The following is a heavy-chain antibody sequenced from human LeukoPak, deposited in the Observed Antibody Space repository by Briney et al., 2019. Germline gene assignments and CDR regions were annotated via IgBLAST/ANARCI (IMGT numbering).Heavy chain of an antibody. V-gene: IGHV3-23*01. Sequence: GGSLRLSCAASGFTFSSYGMNWVRQAPGKGLESVSSISGSGDSTDYADSVKGRFTISRDNAKNSLYLQMNSLRAEDTAVYYCARFIAAPYYFDYWGRGTLVTVSS. CDR3: ARFIAAPYYFDY. CDR2: ISGSGDST. CDR1: GFTFSSYG. J-gene: IGHJ4*02. D-gene: IGHD6-13*01.